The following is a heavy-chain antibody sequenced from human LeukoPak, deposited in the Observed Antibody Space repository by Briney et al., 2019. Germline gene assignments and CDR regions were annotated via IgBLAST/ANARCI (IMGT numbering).Heavy chain of an antibody. J-gene: IGHJ4*02. D-gene: IGHD3-10*01. Sequence: ASVKVSCKASGYTFTGYYMHWVRQAPGQGLEWMGWINPNSGGTNYAQKFQGRVTMTRDTSISTAYMELSRLRSDDTAVYYCARVAPAGRSSGSYGLIYWGQGTLVTVSS. CDR2: INPNSGGT. CDR1: GYTFTGYY. V-gene: IGHV1-2*02. CDR3: ARVAPAGRSSGSYGLIY.